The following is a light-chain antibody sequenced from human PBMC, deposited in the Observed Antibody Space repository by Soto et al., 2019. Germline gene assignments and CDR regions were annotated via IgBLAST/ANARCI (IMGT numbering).Light chain of an antibody. Sequence: DIQMTQSPSSLSASVGDTVTITCRASQSISVHLNWYQQKPGKVPKLLIYAASNLHSGVPSRFSGSGSETDFALTISSLQPEDFATYYCQQSYITPYTFGQGTSLEIK. J-gene: IGKJ2*01. CDR2: AAS. CDR1: QSISVH. CDR3: QQSYITPYT. V-gene: IGKV1-39*01.